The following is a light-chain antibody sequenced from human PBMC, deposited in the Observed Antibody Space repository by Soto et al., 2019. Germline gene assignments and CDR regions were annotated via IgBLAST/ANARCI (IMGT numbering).Light chain of an antibody. CDR1: RIVSSSY. CDR3: QQYAGSRT. Sequence: IVLTQSPGTLSLSPGERATLSSRASRIVSSSYLAWYQQKPGQAPRLLIYGASSRATGIPDRFSGSGSGTDFTLTISILEPEDFAVYYCQQYAGSRTFGQGTKVDIK. J-gene: IGKJ1*01. V-gene: IGKV3-20*01. CDR2: GAS.